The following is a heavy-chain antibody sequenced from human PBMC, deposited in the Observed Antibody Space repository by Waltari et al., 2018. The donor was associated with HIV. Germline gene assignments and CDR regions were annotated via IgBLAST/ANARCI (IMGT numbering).Heavy chain of an antibody. Sequence: QVQLVQSGADVKKPGASVKVSCKASGYTFTNHYMHWVRQAPGQGLEWMGIINPDGCSTNYAQKFQGRITMTRDTSTTTVYMELSSLRSEDTAVYYCARGFEATNVVFDYWGQGTLVTVSS. CDR1: GYTFTNHY. J-gene: IGHJ4*02. CDR2: INPDGCST. CDR3: ARGFEATNVVFDY. V-gene: IGHV1-46*03. D-gene: IGHD2-8*01.